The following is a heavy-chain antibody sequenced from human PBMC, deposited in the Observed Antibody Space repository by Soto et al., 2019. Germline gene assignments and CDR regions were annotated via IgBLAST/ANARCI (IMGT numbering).Heavy chain of an antibody. CDR3: ARPKGTANSAFDI. J-gene: IGHJ3*02. CDR1: GFTFSSYW. CDR2: LNPDGTIT. D-gene: IGHD3-10*01. Sequence: EVQLVESGGGLVQPGGSLRLSCSASGFTFSSYWMHWVRQAPGRGLVGVSRLNPDGTITDYADAVKGRFTISRDNAKNTLYLQMNSLRAEDTAVYYCARPKGTANSAFDIWCQGTMVTVSS. V-gene: IGHV3-74*01.